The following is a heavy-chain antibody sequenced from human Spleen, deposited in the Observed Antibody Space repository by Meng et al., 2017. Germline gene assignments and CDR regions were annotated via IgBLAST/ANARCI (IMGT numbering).Heavy chain of an antibody. CDR1: GYTFTSYA. CDR3: AETGYSSSWDLFDY. CDR2: INTNTGNP. J-gene: IGHJ4*02. D-gene: IGHD6-13*01. V-gene: IGHV7-4-1*02. Sequence: ASVKVSCKASGYTFTSYAMHWVRQAPGQGLEWMGWINTNTGNPTYAQGFTGRFIFSLDTSVSTAYLQISSLKAEDTAVYYCAETGYSSSWDLFDYWGQGTLVTVSS.